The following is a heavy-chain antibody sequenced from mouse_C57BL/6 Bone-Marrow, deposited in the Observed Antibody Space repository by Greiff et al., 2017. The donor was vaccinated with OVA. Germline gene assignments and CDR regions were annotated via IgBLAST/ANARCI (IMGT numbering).Heavy chain of an antibody. V-gene: IGHV5-15*01. Sequence: EVQGVESGGGLVQPGGSLKLSCAASGFTFSDYGMAWVRQAPRQGPEWVAFISNLAYSIYYADTVTGRFTISRENAKNTLYLEMSSLRSEDTAMYYCARDWNGDYWGQGTSVTVSS. CDR3: ARDWNGDY. D-gene: IGHD4-1*01. J-gene: IGHJ4*01. CDR2: ISNLAYSI. CDR1: GFTFSDYG.